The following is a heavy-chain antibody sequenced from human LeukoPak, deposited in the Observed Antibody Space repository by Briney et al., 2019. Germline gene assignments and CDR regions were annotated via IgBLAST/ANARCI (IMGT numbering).Heavy chain of an antibody. CDR1: GGSISSYY. CDR3: ARGISSGWSYYFDY. J-gene: IGHJ4*02. D-gene: IGHD6-19*01. V-gene: IGHV4-59*01. CDR2: IYYSGST. Sequence: SETLSLTCTVSGGSISSYYWSWIRQPPRKGLEWIGYIYYSGSTNYNPSLKSRVTISVDTSKNQFSLKLSSVTAADTAVYYCARGISSGWSYYFDYWGQGTLVTVSS.